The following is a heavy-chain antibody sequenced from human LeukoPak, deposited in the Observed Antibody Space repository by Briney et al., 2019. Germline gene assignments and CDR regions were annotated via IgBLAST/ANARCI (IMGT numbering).Heavy chain of an antibody. Sequence: SETLSLTCAAYGGSFSGYYWSWIRQPPGKGLEWIGEINHSGSTNYNPSLKSRVTISVDTSKNQFSLKLSSVTAADTAVYYCARDATADGSGSSFDYWGQGTLVTVSS. J-gene: IGHJ4*02. CDR3: ARDATADGSGSSFDY. V-gene: IGHV4-34*01. D-gene: IGHD3-10*01. CDR1: GGSFSGYY. CDR2: INHSGST.